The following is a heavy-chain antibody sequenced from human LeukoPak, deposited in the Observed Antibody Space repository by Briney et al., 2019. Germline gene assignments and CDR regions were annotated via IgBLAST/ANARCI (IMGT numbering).Heavy chain of an antibody. Sequence: ASVRVSCKASGYTFSGYYMHWVRQAPGQGLEWMGWINPNSGGTNYEQKFQGRVTMTRDTSITTAYMELTRLISDDTAVYYCASARNRERGTSDFDYWGQGTLVTVSS. D-gene: IGHD1-14*01. CDR2: INPNSGGT. J-gene: IGHJ4*02. V-gene: IGHV1-2*02. CDR1: GYTFSGYY. CDR3: ASARNRERGTSDFDY.